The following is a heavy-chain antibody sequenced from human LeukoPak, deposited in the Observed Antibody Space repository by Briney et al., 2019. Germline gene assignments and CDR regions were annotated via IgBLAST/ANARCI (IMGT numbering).Heavy chain of an antibody. Sequence: SETLTLTCAVYGGSFSDYYWSWIRQSPGRGLEWIGEINQSGTTDYNPSLKSQVIISIDTSKTQFSLKLSSVTAADTAVYYCARDYDSSGYYPFYRGLGTLDTVSS. CDR1: GGSFSDYY. CDR3: ARDYDSSGYYPFY. CDR2: INQSGTT. D-gene: IGHD3-22*01. V-gene: IGHV4-34*01. J-gene: IGHJ4*02.